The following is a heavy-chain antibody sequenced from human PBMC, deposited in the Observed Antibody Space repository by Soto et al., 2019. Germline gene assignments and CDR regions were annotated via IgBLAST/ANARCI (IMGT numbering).Heavy chain of an antibody. J-gene: IGHJ6*02. D-gene: IGHD3-3*01. Sequence: SETLSLSCKVSGGSMRGYSWSWIRQTPGEGLEWIGYVSHSGRTDYSPSLKNRVTISLDMSKNHFALHVNSVDPADTAVYYCARVAMENYHDMWSGSTSSALDVWGQGTTVTVSS. V-gene: IGHV4-59*13. CDR1: GGSMRGYS. CDR2: VSHSGRT. CDR3: ARVAMENYHDMWSGSTSSALDV.